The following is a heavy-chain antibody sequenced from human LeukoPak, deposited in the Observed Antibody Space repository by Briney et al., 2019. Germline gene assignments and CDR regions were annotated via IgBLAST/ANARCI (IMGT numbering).Heavy chain of an antibody. CDR2: ISAYNGNT. V-gene: IGHV1-18*01. J-gene: IGHJ4*02. CDR3: ARDPLLLWFGELHY. CDR1: GYTFTSYG. Sequence: ASVTVSCKASGYTFTSYGISWVRQAPGQGLEWMGWISAYNGNTNYAQKLQGRVTMTTDTSTSTAYMELRSLRSDDTAVYYCARDPLLLWFGELHYWGQGTLVTVSS. D-gene: IGHD3-10*01.